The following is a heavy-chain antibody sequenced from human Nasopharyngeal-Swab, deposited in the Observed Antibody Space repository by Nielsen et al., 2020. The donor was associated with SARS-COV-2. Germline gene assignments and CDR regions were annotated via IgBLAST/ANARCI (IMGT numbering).Heavy chain of an antibody. J-gene: IGHJ4*02. CDR3: AREGGHYGSGSFFDS. CDR1: GFTFSIYA. Sequence: GSLRLSCSGSGFTFSIYAMHWVRQAPGKGLEYVSTINDYENRLYYADSVKGRFAISRDTSKNTLYLQMDSLRPEDTAVYYCAREGGHYGSGSFFDSWGQGTLVTVSS. V-gene: IGHV3-64*04. D-gene: IGHD3-10*01. CDR2: INDYENRL.